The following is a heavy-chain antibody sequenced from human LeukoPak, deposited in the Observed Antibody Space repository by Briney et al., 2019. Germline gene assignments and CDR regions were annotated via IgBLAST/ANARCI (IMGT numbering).Heavy chain of an antibody. D-gene: IGHD6-13*01. CDR1: GGSISGHY. J-gene: IGHJ4*02. CDR2: ISGSGGST. CDR3: AKSGLAAAGSDYFDY. V-gene: IGHV3-23*01. Sequence: PSETLSLTCTVSGGSISGHYWSWVCQAPGKGLEWVSAISGSGGSTYYADSVKGRFTISRDNSKNTLYLQMNSLRAEDTAVYYCAKSGLAAAGSDYFDYWGQGTLVTVSS.